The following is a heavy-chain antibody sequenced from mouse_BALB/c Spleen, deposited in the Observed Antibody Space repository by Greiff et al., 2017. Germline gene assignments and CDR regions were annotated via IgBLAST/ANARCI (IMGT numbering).Heavy chain of an antibody. CDR2: INPGSGGT. V-gene: IGHV1-54*01. Sequence: VQLQQSGAELVRPGTSVKVSCKASGYAFTNYLIEWVKQRPGQGLEWIGVINPGSGGTNYNEKFKGKATLTADKSSSTAYMQLSSLTSDDSAVYYCANLLLPFDYWGQGTTLTVSS. CDR3: ANLLLPFDY. J-gene: IGHJ2*01. D-gene: IGHD1-1*01. CDR1: GYAFTNYL.